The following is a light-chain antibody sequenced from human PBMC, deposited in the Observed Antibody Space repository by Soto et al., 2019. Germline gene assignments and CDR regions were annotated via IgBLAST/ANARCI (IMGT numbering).Light chain of an antibody. J-gene: IGKJ1*01. Sequence: DIQMTQSPSTLSASVGDRVNMTFRASQNIVSGVAWYQQQPGKGPKFLINKVSNLESGVPSRISGSGSGTEFTLTISSLQPDDFATYYCLQFNTFPWTFGQGTKVEIK. CDR2: KVS. CDR3: LQFNTFPWT. V-gene: IGKV1-5*03. CDR1: QNIVSG.